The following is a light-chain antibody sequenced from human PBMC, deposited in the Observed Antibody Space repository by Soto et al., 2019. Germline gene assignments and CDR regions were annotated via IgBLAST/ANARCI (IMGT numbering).Light chain of an antibody. CDR3: QQYDSSPWT. CDR2: GAS. Sequence: EIVLTQSPGTLSLSPGERATLSCRASQSVSSSFLAWYQQKPGQAPRLLIYGASSRATGIPDRFSVSGSGTDFTLTISRLEPEDFAVYYCQQYDSSPWTFGQGTKVAIK. J-gene: IGKJ1*01. V-gene: IGKV3-20*01. CDR1: QSVSSSF.